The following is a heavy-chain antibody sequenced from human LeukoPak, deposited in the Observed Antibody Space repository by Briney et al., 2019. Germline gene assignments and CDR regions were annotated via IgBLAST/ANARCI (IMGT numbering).Heavy chain of an antibody. V-gene: IGHV4-4*02. Sequence: SETLSLTCAVSGGSISSSNWWSWVRQPPGEGLEGIGEIYHSGSTNYNPSIKSRVTISVDKSKNPFSLKLSYVTAADTAVYYCARDYSGSQSFDYWGQGTLVTVSS. D-gene: IGHD1-26*01. J-gene: IGHJ4*02. CDR2: IYHSGST. CDR1: GGSISSSNW. CDR3: ARDYSGSQSFDY.